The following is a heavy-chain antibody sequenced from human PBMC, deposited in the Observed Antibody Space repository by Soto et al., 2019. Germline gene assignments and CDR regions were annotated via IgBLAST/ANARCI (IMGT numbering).Heavy chain of an antibody. D-gene: IGHD2-15*01. Sequence: SETLSLTCTVSGAPITINYWSWIRQAPGKGLEWIGYIYYSGSTTYNPSLKSRVTMSADTSKDQFSLKLNSVTAADTAGYYCARDAGGPYDHWGAGMLVTVSS. CDR2: IYYSGST. J-gene: IGHJ4*01. CDR1: GAPITINY. CDR3: ARDAGGPYDH. V-gene: IGHV4-59*01.